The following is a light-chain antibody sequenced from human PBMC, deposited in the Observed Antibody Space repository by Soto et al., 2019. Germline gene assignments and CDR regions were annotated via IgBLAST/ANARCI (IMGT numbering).Light chain of an antibody. CDR3: QQYNNWPPYT. CDR2: GAS. V-gene: IGKV3-15*01. Sequence: DTVMTQSPATLSVSPGERATLSCRASQSVSSNLAWYQQKPGQAPRLLIYGASTRDTGIPARFSGSGSGTEFTLTISSLQSEDFAVYYCQQYNNWPPYTFGQGTKLEIK. CDR1: QSVSSN. J-gene: IGKJ2*01.